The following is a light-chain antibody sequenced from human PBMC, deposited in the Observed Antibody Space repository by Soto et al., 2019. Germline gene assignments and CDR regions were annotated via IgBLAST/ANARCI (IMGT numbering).Light chain of an antibody. Sequence: QSALTQPASVSGSPGQSITISCTGTNGDVGSYDLVSWYQRYPGEAPKLMIYAVSTRTSGVSNRFSGSKSGNTASLTISGLQAEDEADYYCSSHNPIGTLQIFGPGTKLTVL. J-gene: IGLJ1*01. CDR1: NGDVGSYDL. CDR2: AVS. CDR3: SSHNPIGTLQI. V-gene: IGLV2-14*02.